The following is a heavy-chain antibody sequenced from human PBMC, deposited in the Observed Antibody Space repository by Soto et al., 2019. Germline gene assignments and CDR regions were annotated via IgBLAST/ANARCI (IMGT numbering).Heavy chain of an antibody. CDR2: IYSGGST. J-gene: IGHJ4*02. CDR3: AGSHVDTAIFDY. Sequence: LRLSCAASGFTVSSNYMSWVRQAPGKGLEWVSVIYSGGSTYYADSVKGRFTISRDNSKNTLYLQMNSLRAEDTAVYYCAGSHVDTAIFDYWGQGTLVTVSS. D-gene: IGHD5-18*01. V-gene: IGHV3-53*01. CDR1: GFTVSSNY.